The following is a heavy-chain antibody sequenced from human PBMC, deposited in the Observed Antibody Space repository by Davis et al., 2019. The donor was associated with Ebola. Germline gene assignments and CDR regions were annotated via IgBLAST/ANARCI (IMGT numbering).Heavy chain of an antibody. J-gene: IGHJ3*02. CDR2: IYSGGST. Sequence: GGSLRLSCAASGFTFSSYAMNWVRQAPGKGLEWVSGIYSGGSTYCADSVKGRFTISRDNSKNTLYLQMNSLRAEDTAVYYCAKNPYNWNYVSDAFDIWGQGTMVTVSS. D-gene: IGHD1-7*01. CDR1: GFTFSSYA. CDR3: AKNPYNWNYVSDAFDI. V-gene: IGHV3-23*03.